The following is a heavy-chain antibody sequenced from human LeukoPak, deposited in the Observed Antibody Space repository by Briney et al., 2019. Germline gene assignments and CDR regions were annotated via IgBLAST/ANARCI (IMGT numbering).Heavy chain of an antibody. CDR3: ARGRSYEYGDYDY. J-gene: IGHJ4*02. CDR2: IDPNGTT. Sequence: PSETLSLTCAVYGGAFSGYSWSWIRQPPGKGLEWIGEIDPNGTTNYNPSLKSRVTVLVDTCKNQFSLNLNSVTAADTAIYYCARGRSYEYGDYDYWGQGNSVTVSS. CDR1: GGAFSGYS. D-gene: IGHD4-17*01. V-gene: IGHV4-34*01.